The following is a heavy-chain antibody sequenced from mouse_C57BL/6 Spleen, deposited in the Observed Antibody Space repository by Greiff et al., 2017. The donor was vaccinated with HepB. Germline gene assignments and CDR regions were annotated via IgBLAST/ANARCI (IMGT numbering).Heavy chain of an antibody. CDR1: GYTFTSYW. V-gene: IGHV1-50*01. J-gene: IGHJ2*01. CDR2: IDPSDSYI. D-gene: IGHD2-3*01. Sequence: VQLQQPGAELVKPGASVKLSCKASGYTFTSYWMQWVKQRPGQGLEWIGEIDPSDSYINYNQKFKGKATLSVDTSSSTAYMQLSSLTSEVSAVYYCARLKGYYDFDYWGQGTTRTVSS. CDR3: ARLKGYYDFDY.